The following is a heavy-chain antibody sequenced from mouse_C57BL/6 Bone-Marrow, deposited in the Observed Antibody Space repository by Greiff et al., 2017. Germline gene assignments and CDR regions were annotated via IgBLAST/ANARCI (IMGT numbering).Heavy chain of an antibody. Sequence: EVKLVESGGDLVKPGGSLKLSCAASGFTFSSYGMSWVRQTPDKRLEWVATISSGGSYTYYPDSVKGRFTISRDNAKNTLYLQMSSLKSVYTAMYFCARQDYGFAYWGQGTLVTVSA. D-gene: IGHD2-4*01. V-gene: IGHV5-6*02. CDR3: ARQDYGFAY. CDR1: GFTFSSYG. J-gene: IGHJ3*01. CDR2: ISSGGSYT.